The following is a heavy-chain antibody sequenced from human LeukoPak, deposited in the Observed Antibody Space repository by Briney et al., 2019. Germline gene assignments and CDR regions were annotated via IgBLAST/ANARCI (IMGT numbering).Heavy chain of an antibody. V-gene: IGHV3-23*01. D-gene: IGHD4-11*01. Sequence: QSGGSLRLSCAASGFTFSSFPMSWVRQAPGTGLEWVSIIGGNGGGTYYADSVKGRFTISRDNSKNTLYLQMNSLRAEDTAVYFCAKERATTTSFDYWGQGTLVTVSS. CDR2: IGGNGGGT. J-gene: IGHJ4*02. CDR3: AKERATTTSFDY. CDR1: GFTFSSFP.